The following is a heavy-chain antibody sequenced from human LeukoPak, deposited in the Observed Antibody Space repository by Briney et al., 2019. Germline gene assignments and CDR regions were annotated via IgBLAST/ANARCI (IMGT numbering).Heavy chain of an antibody. D-gene: IGHD5-24*01. J-gene: IGHJ4*02. CDR3: SYRIDGYNSDFDY. CDR1: GYTFTCYY. CDR2: INPNSGGT. Sequence: ASVKVSCKASGYTFTCYYMHWVRQAPGQGLEWMGWINPNSGGTNYAQKFQGRVTITADKSTSTAYMELSSLGSEDTAVYYCSYRIDGYNSDFDYWGQGTLVTVSS. V-gene: IGHV1-2*02.